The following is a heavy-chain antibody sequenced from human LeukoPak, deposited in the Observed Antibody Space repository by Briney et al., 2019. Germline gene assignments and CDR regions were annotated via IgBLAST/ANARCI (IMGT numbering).Heavy chain of an antibody. J-gene: IGHJ6*03. CDR3: ARENVYDFWSGYSYYYYYMDV. CDR1: GFTFSSYW. CDR2: IKQDGSEK. Sequence: PGGSLRLSCAASGFTFSSYWMSWVRQAPGKGLEWVANIKQDGSEKYYVDSVKGRFTISRDNAKNSLYLQMNSLRAEDTAVYYCARENVYDFWSGYSYYYYYMDVWGKGTTVTVSS. D-gene: IGHD3-3*01. V-gene: IGHV3-7*01.